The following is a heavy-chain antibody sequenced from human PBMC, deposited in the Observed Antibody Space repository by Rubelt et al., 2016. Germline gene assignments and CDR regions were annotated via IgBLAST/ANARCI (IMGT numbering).Heavy chain of an antibody. CDR1: GGSMSTYY. V-gene: IGHV4-59*01. D-gene: IGHD4-23*01. CDR3: ATSGGNGGDFDY. CDR2: MYYSGST. J-gene: IGHJ4*02. Sequence: QVQLQESGPGLVMPSETLSLTCTVSGGSMSTYYWSWIRQPPGKGLEWIGYMYYSGSTNYNPSLKSRVTISMDTSKNQFFLKLSSVTAADTAVYYCATSGGNGGDFDYWGQGTLVTVSS.